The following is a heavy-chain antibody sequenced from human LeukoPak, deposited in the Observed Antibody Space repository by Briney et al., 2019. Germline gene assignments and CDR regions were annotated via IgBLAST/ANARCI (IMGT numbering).Heavy chain of an antibody. CDR2: IYSGGST. Sequence: GGSLRLSCAASGFTVSSNYMSWVRQAPGKGLEWVSVIYSGGSTYYADSVKGRFTISRDNSKNTLYLQMNSLRAEDTAVYYCAKRMSRYFDWYYFDYWGQGTLVTVSS. D-gene: IGHD3-9*01. J-gene: IGHJ4*02. CDR1: GFTVSSNY. CDR3: AKRMSRYFDWYYFDY. V-gene: IGHV3-53*01.